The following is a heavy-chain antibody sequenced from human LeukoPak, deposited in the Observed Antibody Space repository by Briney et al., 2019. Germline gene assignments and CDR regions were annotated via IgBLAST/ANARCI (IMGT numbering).Heavy chain of an antibody. D-gene: IGHD4-17*01. CDR1: GYTFTGYY. CDR3: AREHDYGDSGGY. CDR2: INPNSGGI. J-gene: IGHJ4*02. Sequence: GASVKVSCKASGYTFTGYYMHWVRQAPGQGLEWMGRINPNSGGINYAQKFQGRVTMTRDTSISTAYMELSRLRSDDTAVYYCAREHDYGDSGGYWGQGTLVTVSS. V-gene: IGHV1-2*06.